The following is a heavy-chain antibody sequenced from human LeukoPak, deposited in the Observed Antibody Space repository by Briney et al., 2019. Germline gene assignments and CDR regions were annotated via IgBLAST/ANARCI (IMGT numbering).Heavy chain of an antibody. V-gene: IGHV4-61*05. Sequence: PSETLSLTCTVSGGSISSSSYYWGWIRQPPGKGLEWIGRIYTSGSTNYNPSLKSRVTMSVDTSKNHFSLKLSSVTAADTAVYYCARSGAARPWSYYMDVWGKGTTVTVSS. CDR2: IYTSGST. CDR3: ARSGAARPWSYYMDV. CDR1: GGSISSSSYY. J-gene: IGHJ6*03. D-gene: IGHD6-6*01.